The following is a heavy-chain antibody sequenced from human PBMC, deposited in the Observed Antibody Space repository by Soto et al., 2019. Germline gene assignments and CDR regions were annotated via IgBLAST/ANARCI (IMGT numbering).Heavy chain of an antibody. Sequence: QVHLVQSGAEVKQPGASVKVSCKSSGYTFSVYHMHWVRQAPGQGLEWMGWVHPNSGGTNYAQSFEGRVTMTRDTSIKPAYMELSRLTSYDTAVYYCAKELQRGMDVWGQGTTVTVSS. CDR2: VHPNSGGT. CDR3: AKELQRGMDV. J-gene: IGHJ6*02. D-gene: IGHD4-4*01. CDR1: GYTFSVYH. V-gene: IGHV1-2*02.